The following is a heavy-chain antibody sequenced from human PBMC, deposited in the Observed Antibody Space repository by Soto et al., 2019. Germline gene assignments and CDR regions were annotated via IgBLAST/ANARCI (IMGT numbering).Heavy chain of an antibody. CDR1: GYTFTIYY. Sequence: QVQLLQSGAEVKKPGASVKVSCKASGYTFTIYYMHWVRQAPGQGLEWMGIINPSGGSTSYAQMFQGRVTMTRDTSTSTVYMELTSLRSEDTAIYYCARSRDRFDYWGQGTLVTVSS. V-gene: IGHV1-46*01. CDR2: INPSGGST. CDR3: ARSRDRFDY. J-gene: IGHJ4*02.